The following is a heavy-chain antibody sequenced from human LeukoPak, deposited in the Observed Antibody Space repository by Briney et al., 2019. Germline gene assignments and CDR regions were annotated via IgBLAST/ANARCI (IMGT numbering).Heavy chain of an antibody. D-gene: IGHD5-12*01. V-gene: IGHV3-30-3*01. Sequence: GGPLTLSCAASAFTFSNYTMHWVRQAPGKGLAWVAVISYDGSNKYYADSVKGRFTVSRDNSKNTLYLQMNSLRGEDTAVYYCARIPRTWLRFPYFDYWGQGTLVTVSS. CDR3: ARIPRTWLRFPYFDY. CDR2: ISYDGSNK. J-gene: IGHJ4*02. CDR1: AFTFSNYT.